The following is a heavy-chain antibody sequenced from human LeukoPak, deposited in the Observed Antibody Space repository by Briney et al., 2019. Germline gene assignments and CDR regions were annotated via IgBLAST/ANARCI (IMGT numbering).Heavy chain of an antibody. V-gene: IGHV3-23*01. J-gene: IGHJ4*02. D-gene: IGHD6-19*01. CDR1: EFTFSSCA. Sequence: GGSLRLSCAASEFTFSSCAMNWVRQAPGKGLEWVSAIRDSGGSTYYADSVKGRFTISRDNSKNTLYLQMNTLRAEDTAVYYCAKGVYSSGPTSDYWGQGTLVTVSS. CDR3: AKGVYSSGPTSDY. CDR2: IRDSGGST.